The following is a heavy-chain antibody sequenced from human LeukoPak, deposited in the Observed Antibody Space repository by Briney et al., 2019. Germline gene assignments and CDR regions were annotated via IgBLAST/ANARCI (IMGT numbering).Heavy chain of an antibody. CDR1: VFSFSSYG. J-gene: IGHJ4*02. V-gene: IGHV3-30*03. D-gene: IGHD3-3*01. CDR2: ISPDGGNK. Sequence: GRSLRLSCAASVFSFSSYGVHWVRQAPGKGLEWVAAISPDGGNKYYVDSVKGRFAISRDNSKNTLYLQMNSLRTEDTAIYYCARGNGYNYFDYWGQGILVTVSS. CDR3: ARGNGYNYFDY.